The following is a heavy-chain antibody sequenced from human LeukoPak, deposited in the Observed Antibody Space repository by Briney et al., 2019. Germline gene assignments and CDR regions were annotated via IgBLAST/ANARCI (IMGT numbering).Heavy chain of an antibody. D-gene: IGHD3-10*01. V-gene: IGHV3-21*01. J-gene: IGHJ4*02. CDR1: GFTFSSYS. Sequence: GGSLRPSCAAPGFTFSSYSMNWVRQAPGKGLDWVSSISSRSIYIYYADSVKGRFTISRDNAKNSLYLQMNSLRAEDTAVYYCATLGVRGAPYYFDYWGQGTLVTVSS. CDR2: ISSRSIYI. CDR3: ATLGVRGAPYYFDY.